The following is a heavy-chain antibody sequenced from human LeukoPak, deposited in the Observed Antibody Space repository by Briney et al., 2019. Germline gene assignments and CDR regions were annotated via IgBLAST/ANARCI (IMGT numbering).Heavy chain of an antibody. CDR3: ARYEVGSSWAQAFDI. CDR1: NDSIKDYY. V-gene: IGHV4-59*01. Sequence: SEXLSLTCTVSNDSIKDYYWNWVRQPPGKGLEWIASISTSAPTTYTPSLNPLLTISIATSKTQFSLKLPSVTPPDTAVYYCARYEVGSSWAQAFDIWGQGTMVTVSS. J-gene: IGHJ3*02. CDR2: ISTSAPT. D-gene: IGHD6-13*01.